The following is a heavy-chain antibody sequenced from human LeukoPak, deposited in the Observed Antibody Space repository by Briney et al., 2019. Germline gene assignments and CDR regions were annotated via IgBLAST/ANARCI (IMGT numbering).Heavy chain of an antibody. V-gene: IGHV4-59*01. Sequence: SETLSLTCTVSGGSISSYCWSWIRQPPGKGLEWIGYIYYSGSTNYNPSLKSRVTISVDTSKNQFSLKLSSVTAADTAVYYCARDLPAAVWGKGTTVTVSS. CDR1: GGSISSYC. J-gene: IGHJ6*04. CDR3: ARDLPAAV. D-gene: IGHD6-25*01. CDR2: IYYSGST.